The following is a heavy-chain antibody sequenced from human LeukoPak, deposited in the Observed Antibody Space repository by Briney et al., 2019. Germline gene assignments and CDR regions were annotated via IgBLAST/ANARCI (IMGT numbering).Heavy chain of an antibody. CDR3: ARGPYYYDSSGYFQH. Sequence: PGRSLRLSCAASGFTFSSYGMHWVRQAPGKGLEWVAVIWYDGSNKYYADSVKGRFTISRDNSKNTLYLQMNSLRAEDTAVYYCARGPYYYDSSGYFQHWGQGNLVTVSS. D-gene: IGHD3-22*01. V-gene: IGHV3-33*01. CDR2: IWYDGSNK. CDR1: GFTFSSYG. J-gene: IGHJ1*01.